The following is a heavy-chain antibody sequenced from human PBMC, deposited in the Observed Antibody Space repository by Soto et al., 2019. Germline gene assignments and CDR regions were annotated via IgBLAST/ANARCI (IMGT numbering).Heavy chain of an antibody. CDR3: ARGSPPYYYDSSGYYRVGFDY. Sequence: SETLSLTCAVYGGSFSGYYWSWIRRPPGKGLEGIGEINHSGSTNYNPSLKSRVTISVDTSKNQFSLKLSSVTAADTAVYYCARGSPPYYYDSSGYYRVGFDYWGQGTLVTV. CDR1: GGSFSGYY. D-gene: IGHD3-22*01. V-gene: IGHV4-34*01. J-gene: IGHJ4*02. CDR2: INHSGST.